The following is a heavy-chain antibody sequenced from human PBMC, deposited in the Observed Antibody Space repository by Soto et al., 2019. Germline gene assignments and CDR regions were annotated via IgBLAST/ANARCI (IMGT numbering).Heavy chain of an antibody. CDR1: GGTFSSYA. CDR3: AREGSTDGFRYYYGMDV. D-gene: IGHD4-4*01. V-gene: IGHV1-69*06. J-gene: IGHJ6*02. Sequence: SVKVSCKASGGTFSSYAISWVRQAPGQGLEWMGGIIPIFGTANYAQKFQGRVTITADKSTSTAYMELSSLRSEDTAVYYCAREGSTDGFRYYYGMDVWGQGTTVTVSS. CDR2: IIPIFGTA.